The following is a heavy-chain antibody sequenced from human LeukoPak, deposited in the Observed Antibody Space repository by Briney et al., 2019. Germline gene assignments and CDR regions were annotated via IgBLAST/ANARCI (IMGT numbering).Heavy chain of an antibody. V-gene: IGHV1-69*04. J-gene: IGHJ3*02. D-gene: IGHD2-15*01. CDR2: IIPILGIA. Sequence: SSVKVSCKASGGTFSSYAISWVRQAPGQGLEWMGRIIPILGIANYAQKFQGRVTMTADKSTSTAYMELSSLRSEDTAVYYCARPYCSGGSCYPNDAFDIWGQGTMVTVSS. CDR3: ARPYCSGGSCYPNDAFDI. CDR1: GGTFSSYA.